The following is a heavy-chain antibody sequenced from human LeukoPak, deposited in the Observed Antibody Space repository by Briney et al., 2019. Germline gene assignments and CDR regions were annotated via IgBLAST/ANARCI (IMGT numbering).Heavy chain of an antibody. V-gene: IGHV3-23*01. J-gene: IGHJ4*02. Sequence: PGGSLRLSCAASGFTFSSYAMSWVRQAPGRGLEWVSAISGSGGSTYYADSVKGRFTISRDNSKNTLYLQTNSLRAEDTAVYYCAKEKEKWELLRSHYFDYWGQGTLVTVSS. CDR3: AKEKEKWELLRSHYFDY. CDR1: GFTFSSYA. D-gene: IGHD1-26*01. CDR2: ISGSGGST.